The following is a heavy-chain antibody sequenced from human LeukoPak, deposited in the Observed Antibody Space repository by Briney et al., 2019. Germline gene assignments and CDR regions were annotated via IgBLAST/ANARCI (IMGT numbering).Heavy chain of an antibody. V-gene: IGHV5-51*01. CDR3: ARRAVTPYAADAFDI. CDR1: GYSFTSYW. Sequence: GESLKISCKGSGYSFTSYWIGWVRQMPGKGLEWMGIIYPGDSDTRYSPSFQGQVTISADKSISTAYLQWSSLKASDTAMYYCARRAVTPYAADAFDIWGQGTMVTVSS. J-gene: IGHJ3*02. D-gene: IGHD4-17*01. CDR2: IYPGDSDT.